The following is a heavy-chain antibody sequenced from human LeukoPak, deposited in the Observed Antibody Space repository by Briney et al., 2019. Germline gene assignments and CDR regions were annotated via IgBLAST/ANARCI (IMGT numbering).Heavy chain of an antibody. CDR1: GYGFTTYW. J-gene: IGHJ3*01. Sequence: GESLKISCKGSGYGFTTYWIGWGRQMPGKGLEWMGIVNPADSETRYSPSFQGQVTFSADKSISTAYLQWSSLKASDTAMYYCARQETSASDAFDLWGQGTMVTVSS. V-gene: IGHV5-51*01. CDR2: VNPADSET. D-gene: IGHD2-15*01. CDR3: ARQETSASDAFDL.